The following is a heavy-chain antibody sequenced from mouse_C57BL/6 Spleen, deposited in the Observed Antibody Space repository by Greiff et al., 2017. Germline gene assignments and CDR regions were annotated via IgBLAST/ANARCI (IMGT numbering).Heavy chain of an antibody. D-gene: IGHD2-3*01. Sequence: EVQVVESGGGLVQPGGSLKLSCAASGFTFSSYAMSWVRQTPEKRLEWVATISDGGSYTYYPDNVKGRFTISRDNAKNNLYLQMSHLKSEDTAMYYCARDDGTFAYWGQGTTLTVSS. J-gene: IGHJ2*01. CDR3: ARDDGTFAY. CDR2: ISDGGSYT. V-gene: IGHV5-4*01. CDR1: GFTFSSYA.